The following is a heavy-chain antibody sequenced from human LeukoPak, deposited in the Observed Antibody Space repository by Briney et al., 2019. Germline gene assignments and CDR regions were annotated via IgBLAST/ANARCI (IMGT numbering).Heavy chain of an antibody. D-gene: IGHD5-18*01. V-gene: IGHV3-23*01. CDR2: ISDSGGSA. CDR1: GFTFNTYA. Sequence: GGSLRLSCAASGFTFNTYAMSWVRQAPGKGLEWVSAISDSGGSAYYADSVKGRFTISRDNSKNTLYLQMNSLRAEDTAVYYCARTNSYGRYFDYWGQGTLVTVSS. CDR3: ARTNSYGRYFDY. J-gene: IGHJ4*02.